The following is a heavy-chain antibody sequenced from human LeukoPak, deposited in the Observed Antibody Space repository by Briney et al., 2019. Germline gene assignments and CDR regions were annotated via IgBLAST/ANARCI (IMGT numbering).Heavy chain of an antibody. CDR1: GGTFSSYA. V-gene: IGHV1-69*04. CDR2: IIPILGIA. J-gene: IGHJ6*02. Sequence: SVKVSYKASGGTFSSYAISWVRQAPGQGLEWMGRIIPILGIANYAQKFQGRVTITADKSTSTAYMELSSLRSEDTAVYHCARMARAVYYYYGMDVWGQGTTVTVSS. D-gene: IGHD5-24*01. CDR3: ARMARAVYYYYGMDV.